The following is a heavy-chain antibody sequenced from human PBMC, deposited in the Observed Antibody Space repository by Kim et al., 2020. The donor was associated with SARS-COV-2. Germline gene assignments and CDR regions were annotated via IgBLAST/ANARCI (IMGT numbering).Heavy chain of an antibody. V-gene: IGHV1-46*01. J-gene: IGHJ6*02. CDR1: GYTFTSYY. CDR2: INPSGGST. D-gene: IGHD6-13*01. Sequence: ASVKVSCKASGYTFTSYYMHWVRQAPGQGLEWMGIINPSGGSTSYAQKFQGRVTMTRDTSTSTVYMELSSLRSEDTAVYYCARDGSAAGTRGNYYYYGMDVWGQGTTVTVSS. CDR3: ARDGSAAGTRGNYYYYGMDV.